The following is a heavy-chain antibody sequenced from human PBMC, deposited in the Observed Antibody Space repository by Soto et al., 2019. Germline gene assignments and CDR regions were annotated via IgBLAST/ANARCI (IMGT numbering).Heavy chain of an antibody. J-gene: IGHJ5*02. V-gene: IGHV4-34*01. CDR3: ARVAGDGWYDA. CDR1: GGSFSGYY. Sequence: SETLSLTCAVYGGSFSGYYWSWIRQPPGRGLEWIGSMHRSGSTYYNPSLKSRVTISVDISNNQFSLDLNSVTAADTAVYYCARVAGDGWYDAWGQGTLVTISS. CDR2: MHRSGST.